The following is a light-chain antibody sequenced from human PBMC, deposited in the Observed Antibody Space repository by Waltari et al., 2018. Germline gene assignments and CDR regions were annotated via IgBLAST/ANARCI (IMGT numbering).Light chain of an antibody. CDR2: ATS. V-gene: IGKV1D-16*01. CDR3: QQYNSFPLT. CDR1: QGITRW. Sequence: DIQVTQSPSSLSASVGDRVTITCRASQGITRWLAWYQQKPEEAPKSLIYATSSLQSGVPSRFSGSGSGTDFTVTINNLQPEDFATYYCQQYNSFPLTFGGGTKVEIK. J-gene: IGKJ4*01.